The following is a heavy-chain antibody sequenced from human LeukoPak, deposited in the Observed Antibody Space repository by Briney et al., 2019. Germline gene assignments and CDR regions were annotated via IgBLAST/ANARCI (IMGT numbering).Heavy chain of an antibody. Sequence: GESLKISCKGSGYSFTSYWIGWVRQMPGKGLEWMGIIYPGDSDTRYSPSFQGQVTISADKSISTAYLQWSSLKASDTAMYYCARENNAWLQLQDAFDIWGQGTMVTVSS. CDR2: IYPGDSDT. CDR1: GYSFTSYW. V-gene: IGHV5-51*01. D-gene: IGHD5-24*01. J-gene: IGHJ3*02. CDR3: ARENNAWLQLQDAFDI.